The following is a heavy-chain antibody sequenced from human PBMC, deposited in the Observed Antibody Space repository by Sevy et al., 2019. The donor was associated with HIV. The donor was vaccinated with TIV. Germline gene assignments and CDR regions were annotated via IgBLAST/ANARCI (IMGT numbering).Heavy chain of an antibody. CDR2: ISGLSNYI. Sequence: GGSLRLSCAASGFTFSSFNMNWVRQAPGKGLEWVSSISGLSNYIYYAESLKGRFIISRDNAKNTLYLQMNSLRADDTAVYYCARAHPDGSYDYFDYWGQGTLVTVSS. CDR3: ARAHPDGSYDYFDY. J-gene: IGHJ4*02. D-gene: IGHD1-26*01. CDR1: GFTFSSFN. V-gene: IGHV3-21*06.